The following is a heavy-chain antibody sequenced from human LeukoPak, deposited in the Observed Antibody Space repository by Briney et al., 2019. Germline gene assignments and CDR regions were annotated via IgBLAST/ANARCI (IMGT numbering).Heavy chain of an antibody. Sequence: GGSLRLSCAASGFTFSSYGMHWVSQAPGKGLEWVAVIWYDGSNKYYADSVKGRFTISRDNSKNTLYLQMNSLRAEDTAVYYCAKSGGGDYGDYGSDYWGQGTLVTVSS. D-gene: IGHD4-17*01. CDR1: GFTFSSYG. CDR2: IWYDGSNK. J-gene: IGHJ4*02. CDR3: AKSGGGDYGDYGSDY. V-gene: IGHV3-33*06.